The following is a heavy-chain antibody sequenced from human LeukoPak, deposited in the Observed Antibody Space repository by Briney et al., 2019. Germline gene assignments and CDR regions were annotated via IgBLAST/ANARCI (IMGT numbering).Heavy chain of an antibody. CDR1: GGSISSYY. V-gene: IGHV4-59*08. Sequence: SETLSLTCTVSGGSISSYYWNWIRQPPGKGLEWIGNIYYSGTINHNPSLKSRVTISVDTSKNQFSLNLSSVTAADTAVYYCARLRALEYFDLWGRGTLVTVSS. D-gene: IGHD3-16*02. CDR3: ARLRALEYFDL. CDR2: IYYSGTI. J-gene: IGHJ2*01.